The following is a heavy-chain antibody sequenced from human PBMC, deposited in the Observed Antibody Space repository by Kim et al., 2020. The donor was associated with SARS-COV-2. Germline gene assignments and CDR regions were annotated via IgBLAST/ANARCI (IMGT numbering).Heavy chain of an antibody. D-gene: IGHD1-26*01. CDR2: RAT. CDR3: ARDPTELAQ. Sequence: RATNYDAPVKGPFTLSRDNATNSLSLQMHSLRAEDTAVYYCARDPTELAQWGQGTLVTVSS. J-gene: IGHJ4*02. V-gene: IGHV3-11*01.